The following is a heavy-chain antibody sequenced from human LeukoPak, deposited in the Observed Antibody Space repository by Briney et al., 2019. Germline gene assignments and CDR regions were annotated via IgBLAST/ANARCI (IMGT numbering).Heavy chain of an antibody. CDR3: ARGRIGYCTNGVCYTAHAFDY. D-gene: IGHD2-8*01. CDR1: GFTFSSYA. J-gene: IGHJ4*02. CDR2: ISYDGSNK. V-gene: IGHV3-30-3*01. Sequence: GGSLRLPCAASGFTFSSYAMHWVRQAPGKGLEWVAVISYDGSNKYYADSVKGRFTISRDNSKNTLYLQMNSLRAEDTAVYYCARGRIGYCTNGVCYTAHAFDYWGQGTLVTVSS.